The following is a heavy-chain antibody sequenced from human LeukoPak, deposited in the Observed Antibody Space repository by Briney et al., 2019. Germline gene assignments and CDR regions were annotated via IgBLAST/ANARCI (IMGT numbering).Heavy chain of an antibody. CDR1: GGSISSYY. CDR2: IYYSGTT. V-gene: IGHV4-59*12. Sequence: SETLSLTCTVSGGSISSYYWSWIRQPPGKGLEWIGYIYYSGTTNYNPSLKSRVTISVDTSKNQFSLKLSSVTAADTAVYYCARETFIAAPPGYFDYWGQGTLVTVSS. D-gene: IGHD6-6*01. CDR3: ARETFIAAPPGYFDY. J-gene: IGHJ4*02.